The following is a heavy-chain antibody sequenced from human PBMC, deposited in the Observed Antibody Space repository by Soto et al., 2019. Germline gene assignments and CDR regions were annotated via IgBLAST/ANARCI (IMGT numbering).Heavy chain of an antibody. V-gene: IGHV4-4*02. Sequence: QVQLQESGPGLVKPSGTLSLTCAVSSGSISSTNWWSWVRQSPGKGLEWIGEIYHSGSINYNPSLKSRVTMSVEKSKNQFSLKLSSVTAADTAVYYCARDCSSSSCYGRAFDVWGQGTMVTVSS. D-gene: IGHD2-2*01. J-gene: IGHJ3*01. CDR3: ARDCSSSSCYGRAFDV. CDR2: IYHSGSI. CDR1: SGSISSTNW.